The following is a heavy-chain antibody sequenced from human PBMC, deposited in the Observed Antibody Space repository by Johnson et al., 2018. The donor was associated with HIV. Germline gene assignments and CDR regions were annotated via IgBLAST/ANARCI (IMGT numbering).Heavy chain of an antibody. V-gene: IGHV3-11*04. CDR3: ARDKGWQWLSSRDADAVDI. Sequence: QVQLVESGGGLVKPGGSLRLSCAASGFTFSDYYMSWIRQAPGKGLEWVSYISSRGSTIYYADSVKGRFTISRDNDKNSLYLHMNSLRAEDTALYYCARDKGWQWLSSRDADAVDIWGQGTMVSVSS. CDR2: ISSRGSTI. CDR1: GFTFSDYY. J-gene: IGHJ3*02. D-gene: IGHD6-19*01.